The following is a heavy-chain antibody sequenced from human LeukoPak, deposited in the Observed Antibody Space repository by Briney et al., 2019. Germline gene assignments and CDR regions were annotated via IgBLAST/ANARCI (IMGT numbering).Heavy chain of an antibody. CDR3: ATRRWSCYSSLCFDY. CDR2: INPNSGDT. Sequence: GASVKVSCKASGYTFTGYHIHWVRQAPGQGLEWMGWINPNSGDTNYARKFQGRVTMTRGTSISTAYMELSSLRSEDTAVYYCATRRWSCYSSLCFDYWGQGTLVTVSS. CDR1: GYTFTGYH. D-gene: IGHD2-15*01. J-gene: IGHJ4*02. V-gene: IGHV1-2*02.